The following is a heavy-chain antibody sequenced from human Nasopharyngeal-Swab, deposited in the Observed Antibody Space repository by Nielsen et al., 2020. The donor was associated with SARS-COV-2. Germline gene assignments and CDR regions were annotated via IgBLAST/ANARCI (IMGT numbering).Heavy chain of an antibody. Sequence: GESLKISCAASGFTFSTYWMNWVRQAPGKGLEWVANVRQDGNAKYYADSVKGRFSISRDNSKNTLYLQMISLRAEDTAVYWCVKDLRGKYAFETWGQGTMVTVSS. V-gene: IGHV3-7*01. CDR3: VKDLRGKYAFET. CDR2: VRQDGNAK. CDR1: GFTFSTYW. D-gene: IGHD3-16*01. J-gene: IGHJ3*02.